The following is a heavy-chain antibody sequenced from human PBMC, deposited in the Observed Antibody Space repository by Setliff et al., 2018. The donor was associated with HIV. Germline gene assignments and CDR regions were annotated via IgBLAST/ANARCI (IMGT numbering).Heavy chain of an antibody. J-gene: IGHJ2*01. CDR3: ARDLQHPHPYGSGDRSYWYFDL. D-gene: IGHD3-10*01. CDR1: GGSFSTYY. Sequence: SETLSLTCTVSGGSFSTYYWSWIRQPAGEGLEYIGRVHSTGSTNYNPSLKSRVTISVDTSKNQFSLKLSSVTAADTAVYYCARDLQHPHPYGSGDRSYWYFDLWGRGTLVTVSS. CDR2: VHSTGST. V-gene: IGHV4-4*07.